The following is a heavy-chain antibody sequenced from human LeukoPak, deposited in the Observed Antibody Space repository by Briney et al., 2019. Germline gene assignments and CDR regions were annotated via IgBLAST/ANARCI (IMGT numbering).Heavy chain of an antibody. CDR2: INWNGGST. CDR1: GFTFDDYG. D-gene: IGHD6-19*01. V-gene: IGHV3-20*04. CDR3: ARHPGGLKDPFDI. Sequence: GGSLRLSCAASGFTFDDYGMSWVRQAPGRGLEWVSGINWNGGSTGYADSVKGRFTISRDNAKNSLYLQMNSLRDEDTAVFYCARHPGGLKDPFDIWGQGTMVTVSS. J-gene: IGHJ3*02.